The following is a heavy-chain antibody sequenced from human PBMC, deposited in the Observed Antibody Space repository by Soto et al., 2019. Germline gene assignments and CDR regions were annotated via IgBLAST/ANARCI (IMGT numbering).Heavy chain of an antibody. V-gene: IGHV3-33*01. CDR2: IWYDGSNK. CDR1: GFTFSSYG. J-gene: IGHJ4*02. Sequence: GGSLRLSCAASGFTFSSYGMHWVRQAPGKGLEWVAVIWYDGSNKYYADSVKGRFTISRDNSKNTLYLQMNSLRAEDTAVYYCARDSGPQGAHGYWGQGTLVTVSS. CDR3: ARDSGPQGAHGY. D-gene: IGHD6-19*01.